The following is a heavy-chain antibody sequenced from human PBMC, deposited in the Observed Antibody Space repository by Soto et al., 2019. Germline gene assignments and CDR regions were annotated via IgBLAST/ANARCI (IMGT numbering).Heavy chain of an antibody. Sequence: ASVKVSCKASGYTFTGYYMHWVRQAPGQGLEWMGWINPNSGGTNYAQKFQGRVTMTRDTSISTAYMELSRLRSDDTAVYYCARNTCDYQSWFGPWGQGTLVTVSS. CDR2: INPNSGGT. D-gene: IGHD5-12*01. CDR1: GYTFTGYY. J-gene: IGHJ5*02. V-gene: IGHV1-2*02. CDR3: ARNTCDYQSWFGP.